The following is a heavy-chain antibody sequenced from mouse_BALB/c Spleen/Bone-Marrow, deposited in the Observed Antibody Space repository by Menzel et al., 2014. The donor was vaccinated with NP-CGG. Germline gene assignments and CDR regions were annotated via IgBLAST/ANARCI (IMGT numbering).Heavy chain of an antibody. CDR3: AREGYYYGSSYGNAMDY. CDR1: GYSFTGYF. V-gene: IGHV1-20*02. CDR2: INPYNGDT. J-gene: IGHJ4*01. D-gene: IGHD1-1*01. Sequence: VQLQQSGPGLVKPGASVKISCKASGYSFTGYFMNWVMQSHGKSLEWIGRINPYNGDTFYNQKFKGKATLTVDESSSTAHMELRSLASEDSAVYYCAREGYYYGSSYGNAMDYWGQGTSVTVSS.